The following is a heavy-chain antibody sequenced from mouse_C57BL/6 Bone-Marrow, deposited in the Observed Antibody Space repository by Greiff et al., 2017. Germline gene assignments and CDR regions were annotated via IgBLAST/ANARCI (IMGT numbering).Heavy chain of an antibody. CDR3: SEDSAVYYCAVDGYYTYWYFDV. J-gene: IGHJ1*03. CDR1: YTFS. CDR2: GQGLEWIG. D-gene: IGHD2-3*01. Sequence: QVQLQQSGPELARPWASVKISCQAFYTFSRRAHFAIRDTNYWMQWVKQRPGQGLEWIGAIYPGNGDTSYNQKFKGTATLTADKSSSPAYMQLSSRTSEDSAVYYCAVDGYYTYWYFDVWGTGTTVTVSS. V-gene: IGHV1-87*01.